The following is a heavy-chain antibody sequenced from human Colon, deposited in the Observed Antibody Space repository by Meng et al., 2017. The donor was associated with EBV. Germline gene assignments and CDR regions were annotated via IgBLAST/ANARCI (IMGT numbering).Heavy chain of an antibody. J-gene: IGHJ4*02. Sequence: QVQLQESGPGLVKPSEXLSLTCAVSGGSSSRSDWWSWVRQPPGKGLEWIGETSHSGSTDYSPSLKSRVTISLDKSKNQLSLKLNSVTAADTAVYYCASSDYYRSDYWGQGTLVTVSS. CDR3: ASSDYYRSDY. CDR1: GGSSSRSDW. D-gene: IGHD3-22*01. CDR2: TSHSGST. V-gene: IGHV4-4*02.